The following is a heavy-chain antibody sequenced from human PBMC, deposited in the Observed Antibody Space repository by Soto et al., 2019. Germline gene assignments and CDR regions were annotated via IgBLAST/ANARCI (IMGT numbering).Heavy chain of an antibody. CDR1: GFTFSSYG. CDR2: IWYDGSNK. Sequence: GGSLRLSCAASGFTFSSYGMHWVRQAPGKGLEWVAVIWYDGSNKYYADSVKGRFTNSRDNSKNTLYLQMNSLRAEDTAVYYCARASVAGYSSGWSAAPPGLDYWGQGTLVTVSS. D-gene: IGHD6-19*01. CDR3: ARASVAGYSSGWSAAPPGLDY. V-gene: IGHV3-33*01. J-gene: IGHJ4*02.